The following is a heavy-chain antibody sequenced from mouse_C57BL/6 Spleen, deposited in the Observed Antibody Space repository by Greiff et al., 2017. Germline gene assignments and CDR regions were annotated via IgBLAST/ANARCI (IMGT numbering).Heavy chain of an antibody. CDR2: IDPSDSYT. CDR1: GYTFTSYW. Sequence: QVQLQQPGAELVKPGASVKLSCKASGYTFTSYWMQWVKQRPGQGLEWIGEIDPSDSYTNYNEKFKGKATLTVDTSSSTAYMQLSSLTSEDSAVYYCARSGGNGPMDYWGQGTTVTVSS. V-gene: IGHV1-50*01. CDR3: ARSGGNGPMDY. D-gene: IGHD2-1*01. J-gene: IGHJ4*01.